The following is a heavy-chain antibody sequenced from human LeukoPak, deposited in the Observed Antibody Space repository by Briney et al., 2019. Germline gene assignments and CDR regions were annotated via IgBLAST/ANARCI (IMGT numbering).Heavy chain of an antibody. V-gene: IGHV4-4*07. CDR2: TYTSGDT. CDR1: RASISDNY. Sequence: SETLSLTCTASRASISDNYWSWSRQPAGKALEWIGRTYTSGDTNYNPSLKSRASVSVDTSKNQFYLSLRYVTAADTAVYYCTIGGASGSLAHWGPGTLVTVPS. J-gene: IGHJ4*02. D-gene: IGHD6-13*01. CDR3: TIGGASGSLAH.